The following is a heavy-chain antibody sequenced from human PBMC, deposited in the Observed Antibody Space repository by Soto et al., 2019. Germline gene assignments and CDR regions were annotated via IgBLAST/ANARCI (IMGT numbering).Heavy chain of an antibody. CDR3: SRQTTGWSGMDV. CDR1: GYSFTDYW. J-gene: IGHJ6*02. CDR2: IYPGDSGA. V-gene: IGHV5-51*01. Sequence: GESLKISCKGAGYSFTDYWIGWVRQMPGKGLEWMGIIYPGDSGARYSPSFQGQVSISADKSVNTAYLQWGSLKASDTAMYYCSRQTTGWSGMDVWGQGTTVTVSS. D-gene: IGHD6-19*01.